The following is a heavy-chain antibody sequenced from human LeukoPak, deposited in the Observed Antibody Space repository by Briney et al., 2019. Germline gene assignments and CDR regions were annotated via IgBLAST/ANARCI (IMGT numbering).Heavy chain of an antibody. Sequence: ASVKVSCKASGYTFTSYDINWVRQATGQGLEWMGWMNPNSGNTGYAQKLQGRVTMTTDTSTSTAYMELRSLRFDDTAVYYCARVTVSSSWYGYFDYWGQGTLVTVSS. CDR1: GYTFTSYD. CDR2: MNPNSGNT. V-gene: IGHV1-8*01. J-gene: IGHJ4*02. D-gene: IGHD6-13*01. CDR3: ARVTVSSSWYGYFDY.